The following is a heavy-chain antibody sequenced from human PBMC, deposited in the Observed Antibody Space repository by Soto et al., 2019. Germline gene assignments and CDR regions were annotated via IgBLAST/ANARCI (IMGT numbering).Heavy chain of an antibody. D-gene: IGHD1-20*01. Sequence: QLQLQESGPGLVKPSETLSLTCTVSGGSISSSSYYWGWIRQPPGKGLEWIGSIYYSGSTYYNPSLKSRVTISVDTAKNQFSLKLSSVTAADTAVYYCASVITSYPLWGQGTLVTVSA. V-gene: IGHV4-39*01. J-gene: IGHJ4*02. CDR2: IYYSGST. CDR3: ASVITSYPL. CDR1: GGSISSSSYY.